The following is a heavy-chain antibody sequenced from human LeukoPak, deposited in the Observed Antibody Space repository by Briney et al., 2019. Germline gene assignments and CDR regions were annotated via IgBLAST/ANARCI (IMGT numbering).Heavy chain of an antibody. CDR3: ARDDIAVAGFVYYYYGMDV. J-gene: IGHJ6*02. D-gene: IGHD6-19*01. CDR2: ISTSSSYT. CDR1: GFTFSDYY. V-gene: IGHV3-11*06. Sequence: GGSLRLSCAASGFTFSDYYMSWIRQAPGKGLEWVSYISTSSSYTNYADSVKGRFTISRDNSKKLLYLQMNSLRAGDTAVYYCARDDIAVAGFVYYYYGMDVWGQGTTVTVSS.